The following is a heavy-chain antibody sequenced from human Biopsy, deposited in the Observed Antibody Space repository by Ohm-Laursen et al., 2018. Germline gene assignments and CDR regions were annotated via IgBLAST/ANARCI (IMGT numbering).Heavy chain of an antibody. V-gene: IGHV4-34*01. CDR2: INQSGST. CDR3: ARGSGYFKLDV. J-gene: IGHJ6*02. CDR1: GESSSGYF. D-gene: IGHD5-12*01. Sequence: TLTLTCAVNGESSSGYFWNWIRQPPGKGLERIGEINQSGSTKYNPSLKRRATLSADSSNSQFSLRLTSVTAADTAIYYCARGSGYFKLDVWGQGTTVTVSS.